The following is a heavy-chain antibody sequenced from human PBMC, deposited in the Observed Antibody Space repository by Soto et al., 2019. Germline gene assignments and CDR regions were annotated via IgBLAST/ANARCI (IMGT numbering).Heavy chain of an antibody. CDR1: GGFLSESS. D-gene: IGHD1-7*01. CDR2: IPHVGNT. V-gene: IGHV4-34*01. Sequence: PSETLSLTCAVYGGFLSESSWTWIRQPPGKGLEWIGAIPHVGNTHYNPSLKSRVTVSVDTSRNQFFLKLHSVTAADSAVYFCGRESGETWDYEAYWGQGTPVTVSS. CDR3: GRESGETWDYEAY. J-gene: IGHJ4*02.